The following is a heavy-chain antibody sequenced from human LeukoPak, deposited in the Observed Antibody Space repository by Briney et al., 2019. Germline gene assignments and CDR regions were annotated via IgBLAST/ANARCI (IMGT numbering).Heavy chain of an antibody. CDR3: ARGQDSSSSFDY. CDR1: GFTVSSNY. V-gene: IGHV3-53*01. Sequence: PGGSLRLSCAASGFTVSSNYMSWVRQAPGKGLEWVSVIYSGGSTYYADSVKGRFTISRDNSKNTLYLQMNSLRAEDTAVHYCARGQDSSSSFDYWGQGTLVTVSS. CDR2: IYSGGST. J-gene: IGHJ4*02. D-gene: IGHD6-6*01.